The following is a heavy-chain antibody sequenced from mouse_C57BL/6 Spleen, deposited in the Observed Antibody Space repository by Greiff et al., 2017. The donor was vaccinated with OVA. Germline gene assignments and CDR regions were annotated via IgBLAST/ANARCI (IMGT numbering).Heavy chain of an antibody. CDR2: IYPGDGDT. Sequence: VQVVESGPELVKPGASVKISCKASGYAFSSSWMNWVKQRPGKGLEWIGRIYPGDGDTNYNGKFKGKATLTADKSSSTAYMQLSSLTSEDSAVYFCAHYGNYGDWGQGTTLTVSS. CDR1: GYAFSSSW. D-gene: IGHD2-1*01. J-gene: IGHJ2*01. V-gene: IGHV1-82*01. CDR3: AHYGNYGD.